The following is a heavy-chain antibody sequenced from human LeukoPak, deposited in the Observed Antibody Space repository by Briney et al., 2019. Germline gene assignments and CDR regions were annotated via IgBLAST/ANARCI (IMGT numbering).Heavy chain of an antibody. J-gene: IGHJ4*02. CDR2: INPSGGST. D-gene: IGHD6-19*01. CDR3: ARGGGDIAVAGAFDY. CDR1: GYTFTSYY. Sequence: GASVKVSCKASGYTFTSYYMHWVRQAPGQGLEWMGIINPSGGSTSYAQKFQGRVTMTRDTSTSTVYMELSSLRSEDTAVYYCARGGGDIAVAGAFDYWGQGTLVTVSS. V-gene: IGHV1-46*01.